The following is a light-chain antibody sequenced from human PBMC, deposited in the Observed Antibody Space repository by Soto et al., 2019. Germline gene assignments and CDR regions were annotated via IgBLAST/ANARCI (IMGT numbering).Light chain of an antibody. CDR3: QQYKTYSLT. V-gene: IGKV1-5*03. CDR2: MAS. J-gene: IGKJ1*01. CDR1: QSVDNW. Sequence: DIQVTQSPSALSASVGDRVTITCRASQSVDNWLAWDQRRPGKAPKLLNYMASTLEVGAPSRFSGSASGTEFTLTISSLQPDDSATYYCQQYKTYSLTFGQGTKVEI.